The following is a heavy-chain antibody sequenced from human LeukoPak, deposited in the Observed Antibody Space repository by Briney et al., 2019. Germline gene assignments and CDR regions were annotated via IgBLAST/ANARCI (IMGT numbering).Heavy chain of an antibody. CDR2: ISYDGSNK. J-gene: IGHJ4*02. D-gene: IGHD2-15*01. CDR1: GFTFSSYG. CDR3: AKIEPAVYCSGGSCYAVDY. V-gene: IGHV3-30*18. Sequence: GGSLRLSCAASGFTFSSYGMHWVRQAPGKWLEWVAVISYDGSNKYYADSVKGRFTISRDNSKNTLYLQMNSLRAEDTAVYYCAKIEPAVYCSGGSCYAVDYWGQGTLVTVSS.